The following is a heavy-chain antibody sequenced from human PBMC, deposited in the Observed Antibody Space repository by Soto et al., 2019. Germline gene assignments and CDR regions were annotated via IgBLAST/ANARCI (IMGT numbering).Heavy chain of an antibody. J-gene: IGHJ6*02. V-gene: IGHV3-48*02. CDR1: GFTFSSYS. CDR2: ISSSSTI. Sequence: GGSLRLSCAASGFTFSSYSMNWVRQAPGKGLEWVSYISSSSTIYYADSVKGRFTISRDNAKNSLYLQMNSLRDEDTAVYYCARDRRVSGMDVWGQGTTVTVSS. D-gene: IGHD3-22*01. CDR3: ARDRRVSGMDV.